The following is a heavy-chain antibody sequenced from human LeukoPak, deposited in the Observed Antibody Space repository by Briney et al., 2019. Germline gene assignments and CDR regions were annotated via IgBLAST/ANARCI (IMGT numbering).Heavy chain of an antibody. V-gene: IGHV5-51*01. CDR2: IYPGDSDT. CDR3: ARHSYYYDSSGYRPVAAYFDY. Sequence: GESLKISCKGSGYSFTSYWIGWVRQMPGKGLEWMGIIYPGDSDTRYSPSFQGQVTISADKSISTAYLQWSSLKASDTAMYYCARHSYYYDSSGYRPVAAYFDYWGQGTLVTVSS. J-gene: IGHJ4*02. CDR1: GYSFTSYW. D-gene: IGHD3-22*01.